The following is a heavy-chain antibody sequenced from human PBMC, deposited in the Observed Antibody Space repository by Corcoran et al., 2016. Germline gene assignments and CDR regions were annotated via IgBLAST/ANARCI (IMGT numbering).Heavy chain of an antibody. V-gene: IGHV1-18*01. CDR2: ISAYNGNT. CDR3: ARDGSFNWNDDPGRFAFDI. D-gene: IGHD1-20*01. Sequence: QVQLVQSGAEVKKPGASVKVSCKASGYTFTSYGISWVRQAPGQGLEWMGWISAYNGNTNYAQKLQGRVTMTTDTSTSTAYMELRSLRSDDTAVYYCARDGSFNWNDDPGRFAFDIWGQGTMVTVSS. CDR1: GYTFTSYG. J-gene: IGHJ3*02.